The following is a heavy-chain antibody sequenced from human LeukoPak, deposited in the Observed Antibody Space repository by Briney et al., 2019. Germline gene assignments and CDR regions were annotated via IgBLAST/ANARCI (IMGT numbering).Heavy chain of an antibody. D-gene: IGHD1-26*01. Sequence: GGSLRLSCAASGFTDGSKYMSWVRQAPGKGLECVSVISSGGSTYYADSVKGRFTISRDNSKNTLYLQMSSLSAEDTAVYYCARQSGNYVYFDYWGQGTLVTVSS. CDR2: ISSGGST. J-gene: IGHJ4*02. CDR1: GFTDGSKY. CDR3: ARQSGNYVYFDY. V-gene: IGHV3-53*01.